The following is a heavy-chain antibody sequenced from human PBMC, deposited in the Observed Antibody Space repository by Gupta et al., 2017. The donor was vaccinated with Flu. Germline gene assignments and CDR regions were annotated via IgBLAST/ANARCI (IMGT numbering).Heavy chain of an antibody. J-gene: IGHJ6*03. D-gene: IGHD3-3*01. CDR2: VSGSGAGT. V-gene: IGHV3-23*01. Sequence: MSWVRHAPGRGLQWVSGVSGSGAGTFYADSVKGRFTISRDNSKNTLYLQMNALRDEDTAVYYCATGGATYYDYWRDSGDYYYYMDVWGKGTTVTVSS. CDR3: ATGGATYYDYWRDSGDYYYYMDV.